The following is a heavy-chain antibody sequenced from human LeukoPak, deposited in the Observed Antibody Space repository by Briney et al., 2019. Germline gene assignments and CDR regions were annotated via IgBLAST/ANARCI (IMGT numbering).Heavy chain of an antibody. V-gene: IGHV3-74*01. J-gene: IGHJ2*01. D-gene: IGHD2-15*01. CDR1: GFTFSSYV. CDR3: ARMHSHDWYFDL. Sequence: GGSLRLSCAASGFTFSSYVMHWVRQAPGKGLVWVSHINSDGSWTSYADSVKGRFTISKDNAKNTVYLQMNSLRAEDTAVYYCARMHSHDWYFDLWGRGTLVTVSS. CDR2: INSDGSWT.